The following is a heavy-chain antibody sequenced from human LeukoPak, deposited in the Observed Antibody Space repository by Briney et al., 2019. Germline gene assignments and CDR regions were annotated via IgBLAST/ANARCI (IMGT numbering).Heavy chain of an antibody. CDR2: IKQDGSEK. CDR3: ASQSVRYFDWLPPPPYYFDY. CDR1: GFTFSSYA. V-gene: IGHV3-7*01. J-gene: IGHJ4*02. D-gene: IGHD3-9*01. Sequence: GGSLRLSCAASGFTFSSYAMSWVRQAPGKGLEWVANIKQDGSEKYYVDSVKGRFTISRDNAKNSLYLQMNSPRAEDTAVYYCASQSVRYFDWLPPPPYYFDYWGQGTLVTVSS.